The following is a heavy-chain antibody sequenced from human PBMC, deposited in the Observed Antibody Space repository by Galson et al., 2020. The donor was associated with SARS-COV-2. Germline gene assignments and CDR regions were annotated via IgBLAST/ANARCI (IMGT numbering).Heavy chain of an antibody. CDR2: IYYSGGT. CDR3: ARGRMGPFLEGASILTTLDLTYDGMEV. D-gene: IGHD3-3*02. J-gene: IGHJ6*02. V-gene: IGHV4-59*01. CDR1: GGSISSYY. Sequence: SETLSLTCTVSGGSISSYYWSWIRKPPGKGLEWIGYIYYSGGTNYNPSLKSRVTISVDTSKNQFSLKLSSVTAADTAVYYCARGRMGPFLEGASILTTLDLTYDGMEVWGQRTTVTFSS.